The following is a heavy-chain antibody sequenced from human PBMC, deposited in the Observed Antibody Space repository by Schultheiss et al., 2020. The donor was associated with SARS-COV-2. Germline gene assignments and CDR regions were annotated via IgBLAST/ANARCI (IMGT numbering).Heavy chain of an antibody. CDR2: ISYDGSNK. Sequence: GGSLRLSCAASGFTFSSYAMHWVRQAPGKGLEWVAVISYDGSNKYYADSVKGRFTISRDNSKNTLYLQMNSLRAEDTAVYYCARGGDYPPYFDYWGQGTLVTVSS. CDR1: GFTFSSYA. CDR3: ARGGDYPPYFDY. J-gene: IGHJ4*02. V-gene: IGHV3-30*07. D-gene: IGHD4-17*01.